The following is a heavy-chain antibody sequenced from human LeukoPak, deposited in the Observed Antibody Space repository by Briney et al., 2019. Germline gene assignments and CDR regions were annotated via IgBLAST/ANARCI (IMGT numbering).Heavy chain of an antibody. CDR3: AREDYESYYFDS. Sequence: HWGVLRLSCAASGFTLSGYWMHWVRQAPGKGLVWVSRINSGGSDTTYAESVKGRFTISRDNAKNTLYQQMISLRAEDTAVYYCAREDYESYYFDSWGQGTLVTVSS. J-gene: IGHJ4*02. V-gene: IGHV3-74*01. CDR2: INSGGSDT. CDR1: GFTLSGYW. D-gene: IGHD4-17*01.